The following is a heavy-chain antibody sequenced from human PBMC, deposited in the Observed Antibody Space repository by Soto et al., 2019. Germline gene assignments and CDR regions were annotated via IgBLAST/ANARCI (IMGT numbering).Heavy chain of an antibody. CDR3: ARDYDWAFDI. V-gene: IGHV4-39*02. D-gene: IGHD3-16*01. CDR1: GYSVSSSDYY. J-gene: IGHJ3*02. Sequence: SETLSLTCSVSGYSVSSSDYYWAWIRQPPGKGLEWIGSMLYSGLTYYNPSLKSRVTLSVDTSRNQFSVRLNSVTASDTAVYFCARDYDWAFDIWGQGTMVTVSS. CDR2: MLYSGLT.